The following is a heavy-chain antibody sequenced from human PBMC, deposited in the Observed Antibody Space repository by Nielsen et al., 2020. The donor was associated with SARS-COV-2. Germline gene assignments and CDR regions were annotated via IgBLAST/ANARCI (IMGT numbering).Heavy chain of an antibody. D-gene: IGHD6-19*01. CDR3: AKVNPVAGWVDY. V-gene: IGHV3-23*01. J-gene: IGHJ4*02. CDR1: GFTFSSYA. CDR2: ISGSGGST. Sequence: ESLKISCAASGFTFSSYAMSWVRQAPGKGLEWVSAISGSGGSTYYADSVKGRFTISRDNSKNTLYLQMNSLRAEDTAVYYCAKVNPVAGWVDYWGQGTLVTVSS.